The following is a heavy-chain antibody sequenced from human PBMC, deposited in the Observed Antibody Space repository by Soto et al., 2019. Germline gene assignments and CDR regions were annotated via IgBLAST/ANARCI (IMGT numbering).Heavy chain of an antibody. CDR3: ARDGGELGYCSGGSCYSNWFDP. V-gene: IGHV3-33*01. D-gene: IGHD2-15*01. CDR1: GFTFSSYG. J-gene: IGHJ5*02. Sequence: QVQLVESEGGVVQPGRSLRLSCAASGFTFSSYGMHWVRQAPGKGLEWVAVIWYDGSNKYYADSVKGRFTISRDNSKNTLYLQMNSLRAEDTAVYYCARDGGELGYCSGGSCYSNWFDPWGQGTLVTVSS. CDR2: IWYDGSNK.